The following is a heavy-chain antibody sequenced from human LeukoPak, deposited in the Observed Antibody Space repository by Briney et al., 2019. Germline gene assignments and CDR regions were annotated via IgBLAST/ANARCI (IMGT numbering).Heavy chain of an antibody. D-gene: IGHD3-10*01. J-gene: IGHJ5*02. CDR1: GFTFSGSV. V-gene: IGHV3-73*01. CDR3: TSNNYGSENGLDP. CDR2: IRTKANTYAT. Sequence: GGSLKLSCAASGFTFSGSVIHWVRQASGKGLEWVGRIRTKANTYATVYAASVKGRFTISRDDSNNTAYLQMNSLRNEDTAVYYCTSNNYGSENGLDPWGQGTLVTVSS.